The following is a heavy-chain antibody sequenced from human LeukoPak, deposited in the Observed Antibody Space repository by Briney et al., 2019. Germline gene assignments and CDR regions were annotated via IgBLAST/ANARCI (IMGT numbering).Heavy chain of an antibody. V-gene: IGHV3-21*01. CDR3: ARGYSNYGYVFDM. J-gene: IGHJ3*02. CDR1: GFTFSTYT. D-gene: IGHD4-11*01. Sequence: GGSLRLSCAASGFTFSTYTMNWVRQAPGKGLEWVSSISSRSSYIYYADSVKGRFTISRDNARNSLFLQMNSLRADDTAVYYCARGYSNYGYVFDMWGQGTMVTVSS. CDR2: ISSRSSYI.